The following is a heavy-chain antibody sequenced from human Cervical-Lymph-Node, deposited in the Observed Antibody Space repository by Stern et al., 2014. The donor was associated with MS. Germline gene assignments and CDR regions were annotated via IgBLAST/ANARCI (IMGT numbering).Heavy chain of an antibody. J-gene: IGHJ3*02. Sequence: VQLVESGAEVKKPGASVKVSCKASGYTFTGYYMHWVRQAPGQGLEWMGWINPNSGCTNYAQKFQGWVTMTRDTSISTAYMELSRLRSDDTAVYYCARGGRSSGWSPPDAFDIWGQGTMVTVSS. CDR3: ARGGRSSGWSPPDAFDI. CDR2: INPNSGCT. CDR1: GYTFTGYY. V-gene: IGHV1-2*04. D-gene: IGHD6-19*01.